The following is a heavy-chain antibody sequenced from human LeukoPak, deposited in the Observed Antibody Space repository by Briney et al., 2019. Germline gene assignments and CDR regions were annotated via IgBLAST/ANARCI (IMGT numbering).Heavy chain of an antibody. CDR2: MYHTGGF. V-gene: IGHV4-4*02. CDR3: ARDPSGYDFWSGYYPYYYGMDV. Sequence: SGTLSLTCAVSGGSINSINWWSWVRQPPWQGLEWIGEMYHTGGFNYNPSLKSRVTISLDKSQNQFSLRLSSVTAADTAVYYCARDPSGYDFWSGYYPYYYGMDVWGQGTTVTVSS. D-gene: IGHD3-3*01. J-gene: IGHJ6*02. CDR1: GGSINSINW.